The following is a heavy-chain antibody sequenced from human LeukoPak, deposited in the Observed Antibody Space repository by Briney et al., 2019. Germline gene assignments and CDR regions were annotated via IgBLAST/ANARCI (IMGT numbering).Heavy chain of an antibody. V-gene: IGHV4-61*02. D-gene: IGHD4-23*01. J-gene: IGHJ1*01. CDR3: ARVDVAYGSNSLGHYPEYSQH. CDR1: GGSISSGRYY. CDR2: IYTSGST. Sequence: SETLSLTCTVSGGSISSGRYYWNWVRQPAGKGLEWIGRIYTSGSTNYNPSLKSRVTISLDTSKNQFSLKLSSVTAADTAVYYCARVDVAYGSNSLGHYPEYSQHWGQGTLVTVSS.